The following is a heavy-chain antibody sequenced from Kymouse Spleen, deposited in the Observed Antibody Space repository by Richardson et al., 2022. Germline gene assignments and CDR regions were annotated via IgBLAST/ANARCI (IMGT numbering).Heavy chain of an antibody. V-gene: IGHV4-61*01. CDR1: GGSVSSGSYY. CDR2: IYYSGST. CDR3: ARDRYDILTGYYYGMDV. J-gene: IGHJ6*02. D-gene: IGHD3-9*01. Sequence: QVQLQESGPGLVKPSETLSLTCTVSGGSVSSGSYYWSWIRQPPGKGLEWIGYIYYSGSTNYNPSLKSRVTISVDTSKNQFSLKLSSVTAADTAVYYCARDRYDILTGYYYGMDVWGQGTTVTVSS.